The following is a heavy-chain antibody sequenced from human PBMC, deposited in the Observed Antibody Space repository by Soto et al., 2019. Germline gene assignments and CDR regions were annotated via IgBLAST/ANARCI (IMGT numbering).Heavy chain of an antibody. CDR2: ISGSGGST. CDR1: GFTFSSYA. J-gene: IGHJ4*02. D-gene: IGHD3-22*01. V-gene: IGHV3-23*01. Sequence: GGSLRLSCAASGFTFSSYAMSWVRQAPGKGLEWVSAISGSGGSTYYADSVKGRFTISRDNSKNTLYLQMNSLRAEDTAVYYCAKENYYDSSGSPRGSYDYWGQGTLVTVSS. CDR3: AKENYYDSSGSPRGSYDY.